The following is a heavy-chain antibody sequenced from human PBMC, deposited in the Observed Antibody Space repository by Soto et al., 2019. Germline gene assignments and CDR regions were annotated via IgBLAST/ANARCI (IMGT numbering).Heavy chain of an antibody. D-gene: IGHD6-6*01. CDR3: AKIGGWGDGGSSG. V-gene: IGHV3-23*01. Sequence: EVQLLESGGGLVQPGGSLRLSCAASGFTFSSYAMSWVRQAPGKGLEWVSAISGSGDSTYYADSVKGRFTISRDNSKNTLYLKMKGLRAEDRAGYYWAKIGGWGDGGSSGWGQGTLVTVSS. CDR2: ISGSGDST. J-gene: IGHJ4*02. CDR1: GFTFSSYA.